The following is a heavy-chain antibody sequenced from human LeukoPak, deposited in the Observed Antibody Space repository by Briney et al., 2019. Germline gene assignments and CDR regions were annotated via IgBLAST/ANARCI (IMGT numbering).Heavy chain of an antibody. D-gene: IGHD4-17*01. V-gene: IGHV3-7*03. CDR2: INHNGNVN. Sequence: PGGSLRLSCAASGFTFSSYWMNWARQAPGKGLEWVASINHNGNVNYYVDSVKGRFTISRDNAKNSLYLQMSNLRAEDTAVYYCARNYGDYNYWGQGTLVTVSS. CDR3: ARNYGDYNY. CDR1: GFTFSSYW. J-gene: IGHJ4*02.